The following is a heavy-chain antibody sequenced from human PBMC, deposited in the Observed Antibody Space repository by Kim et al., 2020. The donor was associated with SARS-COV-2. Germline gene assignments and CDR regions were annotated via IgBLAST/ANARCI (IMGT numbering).Heavy chain of an antibody. J-gene: IGHJ4*02. CDR3: ARVPYSGSSGYFDY. V-gene: IGHV4-34*01. D-gene: IGHD1-26*01. Sequence: SETLSLTCAVYGGSFSGYYWSWIRQPPGKGLEWIGEINHSGSTNYNPSLKSRVTISVDTSKNQFSLKLSSVTAADTAVYYCARVPYSGSSGYFDYWGQGTLGTVSS. CDR1: GGSFSGYY. CDR2: INHSGST.